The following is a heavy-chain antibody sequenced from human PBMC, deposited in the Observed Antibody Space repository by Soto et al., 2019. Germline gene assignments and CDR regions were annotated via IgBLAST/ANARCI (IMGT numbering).Heavy chain of an antibody. V-gene: IGHV4-4*02. CDR2: IYHSGNT. CDR1: GGSISSSNW. CDR3: ARLGGFYQSLDS. J-gene: IGHJ5*01. Sequence: SETLSLTCAVSGGSISSSNWWSWVRQPPGKGLEWIGEIYHSGNTNYNPSLKSRVTISVDSSKNQFSLNLTSVSAADTAVYYCARLGGFYQSLDSWGQGTLVTVSS. D-gene: IGHD3-22*01.